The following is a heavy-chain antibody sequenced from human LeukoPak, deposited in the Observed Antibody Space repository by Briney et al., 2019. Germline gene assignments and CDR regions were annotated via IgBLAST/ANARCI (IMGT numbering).Heavy chain of an antibody. CDR2: ISAYNGNT. CDR1: GYTFTSYA. CDR3: ARDQLLLRAFGI. D-gene: IGHD3-10*01. Sequence: GASVKVSCKASGYTFTSYAISCVRQAPGQGLDRMGWISAYNGNTNYAQKLQGRVTMTTDTSTSTAYMELRSLRSDDTAVYYCARDQLLLRAFGIWGQGTMVTVSS. V-gene: IGHV1-18*01. J-gene: IGHJ3*02.